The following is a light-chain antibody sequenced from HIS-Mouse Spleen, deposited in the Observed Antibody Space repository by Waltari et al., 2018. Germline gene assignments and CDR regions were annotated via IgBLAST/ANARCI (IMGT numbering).Light chain of an antibody. CDR1: SSDVGGYNY. CDR3: SSYAGSNNLV. Sequence: QSALTQPPSASGSPGQSVTISCTGTSSDVGGYNYFSWYQPPPGKAPKLMIYEVSKRPSGVPDRFSGSKSGNTASLTVSGLQAEDEADYYCSSYAGSNNLVFGGGTKLTVL. J-gene: IGLJ2*01. CDR2: EVS. V-gene: IGLV2-8*01.